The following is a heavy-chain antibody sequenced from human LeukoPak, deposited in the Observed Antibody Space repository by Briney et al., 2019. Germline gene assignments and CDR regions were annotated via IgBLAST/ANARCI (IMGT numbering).Heavy chain of an antibody. V-gene: IGHV4-39*07. CDR2: IYDSGST. Sequence: SETLSLTCTVSGGSISSNNYFWGWIRQPPGKGLEWIGSIYDSGSTNYNPSLKSRVTISVDTSKNQFSLNLSSVTAADTAMYYCARDRSPEGYYDSSHWDYYHGMDVWGQGTTVTVSS. CDR1: GGSISSNNYF. D-gene: IGHD3-22*01. J-gene: IGHJ6*02. CDR3: ARDRSPEGYYDSSHWDYYHGMDV.